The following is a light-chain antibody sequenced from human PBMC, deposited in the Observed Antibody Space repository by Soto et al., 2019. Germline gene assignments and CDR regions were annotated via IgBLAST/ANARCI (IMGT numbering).Light chain of an antibody. Sequence: DIQMTQSPSSLSASIGDRVTITCQASQDIRQYLNWYQQKPGKAPKLLIDDASRLETGVPSRFSGSGSGTDFTFTVSSLQPEDIATDYCQVYDYISAGFTFGPGTKVDLK. J-gene: IGKJ3*01. CDR1: QDIRQY. CDR2: DAS. CDR3: QVYDYISAGFT. V-gene: IGKV1-33*01.